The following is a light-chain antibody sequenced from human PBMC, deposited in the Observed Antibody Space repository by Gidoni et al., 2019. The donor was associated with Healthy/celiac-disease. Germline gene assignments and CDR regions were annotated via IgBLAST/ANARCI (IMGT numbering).Light chain of an antibody. J-gene: IGLJ2*01. CDR3: SSYAGSNTVV. V-gene: IGLV2-8*01. Sequence: QSALTPPPSASGSPGQSVTISCTGTSRDVGGYNYVSWYQQHSGKAPKLMIYEVSKRPSGVPDRFSGSKSGNTASLTVSGLQAEDEADYYCSSYAGSNTVVFGGGTKLTVL. CDR2: EVS. CDR1: SRDVGGYNY.